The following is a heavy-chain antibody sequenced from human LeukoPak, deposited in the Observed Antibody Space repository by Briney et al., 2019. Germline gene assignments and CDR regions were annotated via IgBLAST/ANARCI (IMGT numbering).Heavy chain of an antibody. CDR1: GGTFSSYA. CDR3: ARDYGDYVGSGNFDY. D-gene: IGHD4-17*01. CDR2: IIPIFGTA. Sequence: SVKVSCKASGGTFSSYAISWVRQAPGQGLEWMGGIIPIFGTANYAQKFQGRVTITADESTSTAYMELSSLRSEDTAVYYCARDYGDYVGSGNFDYWGQGTLVTVSS. J-gene: IGHJ4*02. V-gene: IGHV1-69*13.